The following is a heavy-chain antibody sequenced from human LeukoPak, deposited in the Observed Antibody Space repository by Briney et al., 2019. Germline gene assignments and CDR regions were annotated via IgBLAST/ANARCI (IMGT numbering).Heavy chain of an antibody. CDR1: GYTFTGYY. J-gene: IGHJ4*02. CDR3: ARDGALVVVPAAPDY. CDR2: INPNSGGT. D-gene: IGHD2-2*01. Sequence: SVKVSCKASGYTFTGYYMHWVRQAPGQGLEWMGWINPNSGGTNYAQKFQGRVTMTRDTSISTAYMELSRLRSDDTAVYYCARDGALVVVPAAPDYWGQGTLVTVSS. V-gene: IGHV1-2*02.